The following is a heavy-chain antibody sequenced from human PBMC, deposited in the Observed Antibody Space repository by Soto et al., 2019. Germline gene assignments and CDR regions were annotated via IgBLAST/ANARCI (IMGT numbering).Heavy chain of an antibody. Sequence: SETLSLTCAVYGGSFSGYYWSWLRQPPGKGLEWIGEINHSGSTNYNPSLKSRVTISVDTSKNQFSLKLSSVTAADTAVYYCAGSRGTIYYYYGMDVWGQGTTVTVSS. CDR2: INHSGST. CDR1: GGSFSGYY. CDR3: AGSRGTIYYYYGMDV. V-gene: IGHV4-34*01. D-gene: IGHD3-9*01. J-gene: IGHJ6*02.